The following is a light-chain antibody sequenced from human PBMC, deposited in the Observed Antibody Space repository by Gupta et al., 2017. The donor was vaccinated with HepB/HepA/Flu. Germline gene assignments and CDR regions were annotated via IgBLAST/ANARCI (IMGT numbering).Light chain of an antibody. V-gene: IGLV2-11*01. Sequence: QSALTQPRSVSGSPGPSVTISCAGTISDIGTYNFVSWYQQHPGKAPKVMIYDVSGRPSGVPDRFSASKSGNTVSLTISGLQDEDEADYYCSAYAGNYAYVFGTGTKVTVL. CDR1: ISDIGTYNF. CDR3: SAYAGNYAYV. J-gene: IGLJ1*01. CDR2: DVS.